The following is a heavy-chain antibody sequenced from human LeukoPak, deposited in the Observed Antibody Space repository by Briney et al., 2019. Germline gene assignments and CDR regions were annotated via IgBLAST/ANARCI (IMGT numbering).Heavy chain of an antibody. D-gene: IGHD1-26*01. CDR3: ARETRSSGIVGAPRDYYYYYGMDV. CDR2: TYYRSKWYN. V-gene: IGHV6-1*01. J-gene: IGHJ6*02. CDR1: GDSVSSNSAA. Sequence: SQTLSLTCAISGDSVSSNSAAWNWIRQSPSRGLEWLGRTYYRSKWYNDYAVSVKSRITINPDTSKNQFSLQLNSVTPEDTAVYYCARETRSSGIVGAPRDYYYYYGMDVWGQGTTVTVSS.